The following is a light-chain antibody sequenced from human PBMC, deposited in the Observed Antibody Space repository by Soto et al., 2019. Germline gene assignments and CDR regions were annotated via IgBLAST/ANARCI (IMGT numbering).Light chain of an antibody. Sequence: QLVLTQPLSASGTPGQRVTISCSGSSSNIGSNTVNWYQQLPGTAPKLLIYSNNQRPSGVPDRFSGSKSGTSASLAISGLQSEDEADHYCAAWDDSLNGVVFGGGTKLTVL. J-gene: IGLJ2*01. CDR2: SNN. V-gene: IGLV1-44*01. CDR3: AAWDDSLNGVV. CDR1: SSNIGSNT.